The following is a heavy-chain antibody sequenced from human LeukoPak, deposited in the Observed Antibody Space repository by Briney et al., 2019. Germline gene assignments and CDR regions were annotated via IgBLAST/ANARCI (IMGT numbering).Heavy chain of an antibody. D-gene: IGHD1-1*01. CDR3: ANRRRASRGYGMDV. CDR2: IIPIFGTA. J-gene: IGHJ6*02. V-gene: IGHV1-69*13. CDR1: GGTFISYD. Sequence: SVKVSCKASGGTFISYDISWVRQAPGQGLEWMGGIIPIFGTANYAQKFQGRVTITADESTSTAYMELSSLRSEDTAVYYCANRRRASRGYGMDVWGQGITVTVSS.